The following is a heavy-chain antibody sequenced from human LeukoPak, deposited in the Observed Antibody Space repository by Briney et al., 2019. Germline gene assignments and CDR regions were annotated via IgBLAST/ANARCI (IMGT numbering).Heavy chain of an antibody. CDR3: ARDMNVREVGATISGY. V-gene: IGHV3-30*04. Sequence: GGSLRLSCAASGFTFSNYAIHWVRQAPGKGLEWVAIVSYDGTRKYHAEAVKGRFTISRDNSKNTVFLEMTSLRTEDTAVYYCARDMNVREVGATISGYWGQGTLVTVSS. CDR2: VSYDGTRK. CDR1: GFTFSNYA. J-gene: IGHJ4*02. D-gene: IGHD1-26*01.